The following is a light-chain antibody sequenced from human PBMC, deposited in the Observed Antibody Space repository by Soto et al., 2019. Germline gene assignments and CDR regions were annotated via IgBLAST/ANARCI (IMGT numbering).Light chain of an antibody. CDR2: GVS. J-gene: IGKJ5*01. V-gene: IGKV3-15*01. Sequence: EIVMTQSPGTLSVSPGERATLSCRASQSVSVNLAWYQQKPGQAPRLLIYGVSTRATGIPARFSGSESGTEFTLTISSLQSEDFAVYYCQQYSKWPITFSQGTRLEIK. CDR3: QQYSKWPIT. CDR1: QSVSVN.